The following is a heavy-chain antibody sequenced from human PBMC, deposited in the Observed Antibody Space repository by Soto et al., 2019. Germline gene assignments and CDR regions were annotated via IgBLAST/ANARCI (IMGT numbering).Heavy chain of an antibody. CDR2: ISYDGSNK. V-gene: IGHV3-30*18. CDR3: AKGFAAEAYDAFDI. Sequence: SLRLSCAASGFTFSSYGMHWVRQAPGKGLEWVAVISYDGSNKYYADSVKGRFTISRDNSKNTLYLQMNSLRAEDTAVYYCAKGFAAEAYDAFDIWGQGTMVTVSS. CDR1: GFTFSSYG. D-gene: IGHD2-21*01. J-gene: IGHJ3*02.